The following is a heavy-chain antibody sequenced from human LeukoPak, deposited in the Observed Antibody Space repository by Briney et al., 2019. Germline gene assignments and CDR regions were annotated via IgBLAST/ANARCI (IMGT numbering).Heavy chain of an antibody. D-gene: IGHD1-26*01. CDR3: ARLNRYSGNYYYTSFDQ. Sequence: SETLSLTCTVSGASISGDTYYWAWIRQPPGKGLEWIGSIYYSGLTYYNLSLKSRVTMSVDTARRQFSLQLGSLTAADTAVYYCARLNRYSGNYYYTSFDQWGQGTLVRVSS. CDR2: IYYSGLT. V-gene: IGHV4-39*01. J-gene: IGHJ4*02. CDR1: GASISGDTYY.